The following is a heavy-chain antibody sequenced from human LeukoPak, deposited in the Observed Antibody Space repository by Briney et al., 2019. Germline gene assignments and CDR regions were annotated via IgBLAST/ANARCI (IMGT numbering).Heavy chain of an antibody. CDR3: ARVVYDYVWGSYRAYYFDY. V-gene: IGHV1-8*01. CDR1: GYTFTSYD. Sequence: ASVKDSCKASGYTFTSYDINWARQATGQGLEWMGWMNPNSGNTGYAQKFQGRVTMTRNTSISTAYMELSSLRSEDTAVYYCARVVYDYVWGSYRAYYFDYWGQGTLVTVSS. D-gene: IGHD3-16*02. J-gene: IGHJ4*02. CDR2: MNPNSGNT.